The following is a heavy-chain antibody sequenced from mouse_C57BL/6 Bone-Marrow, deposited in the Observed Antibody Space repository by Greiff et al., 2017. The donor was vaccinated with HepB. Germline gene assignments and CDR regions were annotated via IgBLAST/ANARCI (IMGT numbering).Heavy chain of an antibody. CDR2: IDPENGDT. CDR1: GFNIKDDY. D-gene: IGHD1-2*01. CDR3: TGSSTADYFDY. V-gene: IGHV14-4*01. Sequence: VQLQQSGAELVRPGASVKLSCTASGFNIKDDYMHWVKQRPEQGLEWIGWIDPENGDTEYASKFQGKATITADTSSNTAYLKLSSLTSEDTAVYYCTGSSTADYFDYWGQGTTLTVSS. J-gene: IGHJ2*01.